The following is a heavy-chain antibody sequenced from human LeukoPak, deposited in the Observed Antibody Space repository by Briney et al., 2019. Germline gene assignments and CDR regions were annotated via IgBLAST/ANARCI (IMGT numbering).Heavy chain of an antibody. D-gene: IGHD3-22*01. CDR3: ARHLRGYYREDDAFDI. J-gene: IGHJ3*02. CDR2: ISSSSSYI. V-gene: IGHV3-21*01. Sequence: KPGGSLRLSCAASGFTFSSYSMNWVRQAPGKGLEWVSSISSSSSYIYYADSVKGRFTISRDNAKNSLYLQMNSLRAEDTAVYYCARHLRGYYREDDAFDIWGQGTMVTVSS. CDR1: GFTFSSYS.